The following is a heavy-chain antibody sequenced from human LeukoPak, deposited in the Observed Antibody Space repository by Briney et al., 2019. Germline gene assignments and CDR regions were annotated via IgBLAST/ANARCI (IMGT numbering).Heavy chain of an antibody. V-gene: IGHV3-21*01. D-gene: IGHD3-22*01. J-gene: IGHJ4*02. CDR1: GFTFSSYG. CDR2: ISSSSSYI. Sequence: GGSLRLSCAASGFTFSSYGMNWVRQAPGKGLEWVSSISSSSSYIYYADSVKGRFTISRDNAKNSLYLQMNSLRAEDTAVYYCARGLTMIVVVIGEPYYFDYWGQGTLVTVSS. CDR3: ARGLTMIVVVIGEPYYFDY.